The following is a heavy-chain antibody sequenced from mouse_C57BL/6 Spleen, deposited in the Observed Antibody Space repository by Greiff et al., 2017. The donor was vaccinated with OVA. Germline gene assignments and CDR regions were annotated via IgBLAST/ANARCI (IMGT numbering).Heavy chain of an antibody. Sequence: EVHLVESGGDLVKPGGSLKLSCAASGFTFSSYGMSWVRQTPDKRLEWVATISSGGSYTYYPDSVKGRFTISRDNAKNTLYLQMSSLKSEDTAMYYCAMGGDGWFAYWGQGTLVTVSA. CDR2: ISSGGSYT. D-gene: IGHD2-3*01. V-gene: IGHV5-6*01. CDR1: GFTFSSYG. J-gene: IGHJ3*01. CDR3: AMGGDGWFAY.